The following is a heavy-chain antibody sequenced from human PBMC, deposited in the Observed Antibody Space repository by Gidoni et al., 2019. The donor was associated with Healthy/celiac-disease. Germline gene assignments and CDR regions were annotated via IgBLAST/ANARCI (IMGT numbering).Heavy chain of an antibody. V-gene: IGHV4-34*01. D-gene: IGHD3-22*01. CDR1: GGSFSGYY. J-gene: IGHJ4*02. Sequence: QVQLQQWGAGLLKPSETLSLTCAVYGGSFSGYYWSWIRQPPGKGLEWIGEINHSGSTNDNPSLKSRVTISVDTSKNQFSLKLSSVTAADTAVYYCARARGYSSGYYYGYWGQGTLVTVSS. CDR2: INHSGST. CDR3: ARARGYSSGYYYGY.